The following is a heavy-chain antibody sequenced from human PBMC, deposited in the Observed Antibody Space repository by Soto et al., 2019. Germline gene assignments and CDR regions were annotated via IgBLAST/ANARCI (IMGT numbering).Heavy chain of an antibody. V-gene: IGHV3-48*01. CDR3: ARDDSSGPHFDY. CDR2: ISGSSSTI. CDR1: GFTFSSYS. D-gene: IGHD3-22*01. Sequence: PGESLKISCAASGFTFSSYSMNWVRQAPGKGLEWVSYISGSSSTIYYADSVKGRFTISRDNAKNSLYLQMNSLRAEDTAVYYCARDDSSGPHFDYWGQGTLVTVSS. J-gene: IGHJ4*02.